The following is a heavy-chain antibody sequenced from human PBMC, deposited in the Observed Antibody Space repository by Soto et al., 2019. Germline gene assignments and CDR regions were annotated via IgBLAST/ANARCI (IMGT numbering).Heavy chain of an antibody. CDR3: ARAGYDFWSGSPYYGMDV. J-gene: IGHJ6*02. V-gene: IGHV3-53*01. CDR2: IYSGGST. D-gene: IGHD3-3*01. Sequence: GGSLRLSCAASGFTVSSNYMSWVRQAPGKGLEWVSVIYSGGSTYYADSVKGRFTISRDNSKNTLYLQMNSLRAEDTAVYYCARAGYDFWSGSPYYGMDVWGQGTTVTVSS. CDR1: GFTVSSNY.